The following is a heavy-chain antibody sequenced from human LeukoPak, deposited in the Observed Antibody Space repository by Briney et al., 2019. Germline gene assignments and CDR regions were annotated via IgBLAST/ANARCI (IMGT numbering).Heavy chain of an antibody. CDR3: AKGSFYDFWSGYYTMGGFDY. V-gene: IGHV3-33*06. D-gene: IGHD3-3*01. CDR2: IWSDGNNK. Sequence: GRSLRLSCAASGFTFSSYGMHRVRQAPGKGLQWVAVIWSDGNNKYYADSVKGRFTISRDNSKNTMYLEMNSLRAEDTAVYYCAKGSFYDFWSGYYTMGGFDYWGQGTLVTVSS. CDR1: GFTFSSYG. J-gene: IGHJ4*02.